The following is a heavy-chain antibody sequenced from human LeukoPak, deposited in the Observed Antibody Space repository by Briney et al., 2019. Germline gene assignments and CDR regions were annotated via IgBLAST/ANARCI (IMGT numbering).Heavy chain of an antibody. CDR1: GFTFSSYG. CDR2: ISYDGSNK. CDR3: AKEGDSDAFDI. J-gene: IGHJ3*02. Sequence: AGGSLRLSCAASGFTFSSYGMHWVRQAPGKGLEWVAVISYDGSNKYYADSVKGRFTISRDNSKNTLYLQMNSLRAEDTAVYYCAKEGDSDAFDIWGQGTMVTVSS. D-gene: IGHD3-16*01. V-gene: IGHV3-30*18.